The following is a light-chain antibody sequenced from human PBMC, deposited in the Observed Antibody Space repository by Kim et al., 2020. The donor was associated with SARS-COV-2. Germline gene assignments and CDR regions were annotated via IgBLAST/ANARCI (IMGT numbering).Light chain of an antibody. CDR1: QSVSSNY. J-gene: IGKJ4*01. V-gene: IGKV3-20*01. CDR3: QQYGTSPET. Sequence: CPGERATLSCRASQSVSSNYLAWYQQKPGQAPRLLIYGASSRATGIPDRFSGSGSGTDFTLSINRLEPEDFAVYYCQQYGTSPETFGGGTKVDIK. CDR2: GAS.